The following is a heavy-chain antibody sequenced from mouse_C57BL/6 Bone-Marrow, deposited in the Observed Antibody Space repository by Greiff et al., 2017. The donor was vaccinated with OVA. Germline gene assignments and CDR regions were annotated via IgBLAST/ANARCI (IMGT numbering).Heavy chain of an antibody. D-gene: IGHD1-1*01. V-gene: IGHV1-55*01. CDR2: IYPGSGST. CDR1: GYTFTSYW. Sequence: QVQLQQPGAELVKPGASVKMSCKASGYTFTSYWITWVKQRHGQGLEWLGDIYPGSGSTNYNEKFKSKATLTVDTSYNTAYLRLSSLTSVFSAFSCCARRYYYGSSSPFAYWGQGTLVTVSA. J-gene: IGHJ3*01. CDR3: ARRYYYGSSSPFAY.